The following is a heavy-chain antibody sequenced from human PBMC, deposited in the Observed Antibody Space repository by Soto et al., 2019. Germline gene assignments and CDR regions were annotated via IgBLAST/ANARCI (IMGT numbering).Heavy chain of an antibody. Sequence: QVQLVESGGGVVQPGRSLRLSCAASGFTFSSYAMHWVRQAPGKGLEWVAVISYDGSNKYYEDSVKGRFTISRDNSKNTLYLQMNSLRAEDTAVYYCARDMEGLAAAGHYYYYGMDVW. CDR1: GFTFSSYA. CDR3: ARDMEGLAAAGHYYYYGMDV. D-gene: IGHD6-13*01. CDR2: ISYDGSNK. V-gene: IGHV3-30-3*01. J-gene: IGHJ6*01.